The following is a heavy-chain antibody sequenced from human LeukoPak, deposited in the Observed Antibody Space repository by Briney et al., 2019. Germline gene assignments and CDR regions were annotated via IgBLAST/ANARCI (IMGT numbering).Heavy chain of an antibody. V-gene: IGHV3-23*01. Sequence: GGSLRLSCAASGFTFSSYGMSWVRQAPGKGLEWVSAISGSGGSTYYADSVKGRFTISRDNSKNTLYLQMNSLRAEDTAVYYCAKDLREILLWFGELFDYWGQGTLVTVSS. CDR1: GFTFSSYG. J-gene: IGHJ4*02. CDR3: AKDLREILLWFGELFDY. CDR2: ISGSGGST. D-gene: IGHD3-10*01.